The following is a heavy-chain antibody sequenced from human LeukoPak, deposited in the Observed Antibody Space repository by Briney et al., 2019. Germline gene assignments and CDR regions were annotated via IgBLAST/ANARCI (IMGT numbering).Heavy chain of an antibody. J-gene: IGHJ4*02. CDR1: GGSISSGGYY. CDR3: ARLQWRIHDY. D-gene: IGHD6-19*01. Sequence: SETLSLTCTVSGGSISSGGYYWSWIRQPPGKGLEWIGYIYYSGSTNYNPSLKSRVTISVDTSKNQFSLKLSSVTAADTAVYYCARLQWRIHDYWGQGTLVTVSS. V-gene: IGHV4-61*08. CDR2: IYYSGST.